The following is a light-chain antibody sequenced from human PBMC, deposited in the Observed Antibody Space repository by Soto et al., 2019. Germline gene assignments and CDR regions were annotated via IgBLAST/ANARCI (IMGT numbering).Light chain of an antibody. CDR2: KTS. V-gene: IGKV1-5*03. CDR1: QSISIW. J-gene: IGKJ1*01. Sequence: DIHMTQSPSTLSASVGDRVTITCRASQSISIWLAWYQQKPGKAPNLLIYKTSSLETGVPSRFSGSGSGTEFTLNISSLQPDEFATYYCQHWNDYSWTFGQGTKVEVK. CDR3: QHWNDYSWT.